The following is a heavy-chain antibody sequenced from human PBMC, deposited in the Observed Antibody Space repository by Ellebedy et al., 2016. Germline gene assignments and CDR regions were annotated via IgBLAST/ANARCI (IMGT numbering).Heavy chain of an antibody. CDR2: ISSSGSTI. Sequence: GGSLRLSXAASGFTFSDYYMSWIRQAPGKGLEWVSYISSSGSTIYYADSVKGRFTISRDNSKNTLYLQMNSLRAEDTAVYYCARGIAVARTEYFQHWGQGTLVTVSS. CDR3: ARGIAVARTEYFQH. J-gene: IGHJ1*01. CDR1: GFTFSDYY. D-gene: IGHD6-19*01. V-gene: IGHV3-11*04.